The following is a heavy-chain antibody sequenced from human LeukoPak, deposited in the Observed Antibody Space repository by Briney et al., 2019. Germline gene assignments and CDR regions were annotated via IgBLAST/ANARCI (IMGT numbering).Heavy chain of an antibody. D-gene: IGHD3-3*01. CDR1: GFTVSSNY. Sequence: SGRSLRLSCAASGFTVSSNYMNWVRQAPGKGLEWVSVIYSGGSTYYADSVKGRFTISRDNSKNTLYLQMNSLRAEDTAVYYCARDQSGFLEWPFWGQGTLVTVSS. V-gene: IGHV3-66*02. CDR2: IYSGGST. J-gene: IGHJ4*02. CDR3: ARDQSGFLEWPF.